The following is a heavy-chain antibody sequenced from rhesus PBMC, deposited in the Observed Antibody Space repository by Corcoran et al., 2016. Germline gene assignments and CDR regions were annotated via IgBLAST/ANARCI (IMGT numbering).Heavy chain of an antibody. D-gene: IGHD6-25*01. CDR3: ARDVAAAGPFDY. CDR1: GDSVSSNSAT. V-gene: IGHV6-1*01. CDR2: TYYRSKWYN. J-gene: IGHJ4*01. Sequence: QVQLQESGPGLVKLSQTLSLTCAISGDSVSSNSATWNWIRQSPSSGLEWLERTYYRSKWYNSYAQSVQNRIIITPDASKNQFSLQLNSVTPEDMAVYYCARDVAAAGPFDYWGQGVLVTVSS.